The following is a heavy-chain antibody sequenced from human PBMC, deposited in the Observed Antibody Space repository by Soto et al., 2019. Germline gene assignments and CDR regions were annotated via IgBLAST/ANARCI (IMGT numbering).Heavy chain of an antibody. CDR2: IYYSGST. J-gene: IGHJ3*02. CDR3: ARGRHSYGSGSFDAFDI. V-gene: IGHV4-59*01. Sequence: PSEALSLTWTVSGGSISSYYWCWIRQPPGKGLEGIGYIYYSGSTNYNPSLKSRVTISVDTSKNQFSLKLSSVTAADTAVYYCARGRHSYGSGSFDAFDIWGQGTMVTVSS. CDR1: GGSISSYY. D-gene: IGHD3-10*01.